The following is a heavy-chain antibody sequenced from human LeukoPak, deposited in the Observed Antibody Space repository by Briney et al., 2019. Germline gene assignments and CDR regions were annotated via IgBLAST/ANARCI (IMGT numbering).Heavy chain of an antibody. Sequence: GGSLRLSCAASGFTFSSYWMSWVRQAPGKGLEWVANIKQDGSEKYYVDSVKGRFTISRDNAKNSPYLQMNSLRAEDTAVYYCARYGYQPPDTTPDNWFDPWGQGTLVTVSS. CDR1: GFTFSSYW. D-gene: IGHD2-2*01. V-gene: IGHV3-7*01. CDR3: ARYGYQPPDTTPDNWFDP. J-gene: IGHJ5*02. CDR2: IKQDGSEK.